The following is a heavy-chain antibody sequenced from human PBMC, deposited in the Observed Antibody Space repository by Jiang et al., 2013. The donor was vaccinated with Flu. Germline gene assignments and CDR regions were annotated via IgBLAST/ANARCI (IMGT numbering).Heavy chain of an antibody. D-gene: IGHD2-8*01. V-gene: IGHV1-2*04. CDR2: INPNSGGT. Sequence: GAEVKKPGASVKVSCKASGYTFTGYYMHWVRQAPGQGLEWMGWINPNSGGTNYAQKFQGWVTMTRDTSISTAYMELSRLRSDDTAVYYCAREGPDGCTNGVCYKGANDYWGQGTLVTVSS. CDR3: AREGPDGCTNGVCYKGANDY. CDR1: GYTFTGYY. J-gene: IGHJ4*02.